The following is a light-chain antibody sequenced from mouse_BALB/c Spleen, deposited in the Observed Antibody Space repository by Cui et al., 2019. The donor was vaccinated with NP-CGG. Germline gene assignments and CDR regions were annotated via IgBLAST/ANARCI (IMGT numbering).Light chain of an antibody. CDR2: GTN. J-gene: IGLJ1*01. CDR1: TGAFTTSNY. CDR3: ALWYSNHWV. Sequence: QAVFTQESAPTTSPGETVTLTCRSTTGAFTTSNYANWVQEKPDHLFTGLIGGTNNRAPGVPARFSGSLIGDKAALTITGAQTEDEAIYFCALWYSNHWVFGGGTKLTVL. V-gene: IGLV1*01.